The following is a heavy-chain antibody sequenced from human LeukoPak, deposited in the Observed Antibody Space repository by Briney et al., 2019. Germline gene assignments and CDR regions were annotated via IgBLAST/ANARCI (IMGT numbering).Heavy chain of an antibody. CDR3: ARAMYSSGWYGGDYFDY. CDR2: IIPIFGTA. J-gene: IGHJ4*02. D-gene: IGHD6-19*01. V-gene: IGHV1-69*13. CDR1: GGTFSSYA. Sequence: GASVKVSCKASGGTFSSYAISWVRQAPGQGLEWTGGIIPIFGTANYAQKFQGRVTITADESTSTAYMELSSLRSEDTAVYYCARAMYSSGWYGGDYFDYWGQGTLVTVSS.